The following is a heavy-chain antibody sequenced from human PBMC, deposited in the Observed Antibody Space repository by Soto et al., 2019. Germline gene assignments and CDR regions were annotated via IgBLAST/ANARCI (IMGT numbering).Heavy chain of an antibody. Sequence: QVQLVQSGAEVKKPGSSVKVSCKASGCTFSSYAISWVRQAPGQGLEWMGGIIPIFGTANYAQKFQGRVTITADESTSTAYMELSSLRSEDTAVYYCARWRDGGGPIAARPYYYYGMDVWGQGTTVTVSS. CDR3: ARWRDGGGPIAARPYYYYGMDV. CDR2: IIPIFGTA. V-gene: IGHV1-69*01. J-gene: IGHJ6*02. D-gene: IGHD6-6*01. CDR1: GCTFSSYA.